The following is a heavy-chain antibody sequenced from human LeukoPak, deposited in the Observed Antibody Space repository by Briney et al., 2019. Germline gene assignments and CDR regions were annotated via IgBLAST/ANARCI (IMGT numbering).Heavy chain of an antibody. CDR3: ASGFFEWLVYAD. CDR1: GFTFSCYS. J-gene: IGHJ1*01. CDR2: ISSSSSYI. V-gene: IGHV3-21*04. Sequence: GGCLRLSCAAYGFTFSCYSMNWVRQAPGKGLEWVSSISSSSSYIYYADSVKCRFTISRDNAKNSLYLQMNILRAEDTAVYDCASGFFEWLVYADWGQVAMVAFSS. D-gene: IGHD3-3*01.